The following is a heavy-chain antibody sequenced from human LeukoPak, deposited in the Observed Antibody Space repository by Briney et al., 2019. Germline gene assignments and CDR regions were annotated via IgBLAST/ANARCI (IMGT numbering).Heavy chain of an antibody. V-gene: IGHV3-53*01. CDR3: ARTAGYSSSWDLSDY. CDR1: GFTVSSNY. D-gene: IGHD6-13*01. J-gene: IGHJ4*02. Sequence: PGGSLRLSWAASGFTVSSNYMSWVRQAPGKGLEWVSVIYSGGSTYYADSVKGRFTISRDNSKNTLYLQMNSLRAEDTAVYYCARTAGYSSSWDLSDYWGQGTLVTVSS. CDR2: IYSGGST.